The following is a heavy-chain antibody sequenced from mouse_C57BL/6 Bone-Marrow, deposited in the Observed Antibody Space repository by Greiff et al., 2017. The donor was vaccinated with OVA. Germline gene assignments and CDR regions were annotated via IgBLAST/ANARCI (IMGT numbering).Heavy chain of an antibody. J-gene: IGHJ3*01. CDR2: IDPSDSYT. CDR3: AGGYDGDWFAY. CDR1: GYTFTSYW. D-gene: IGHD2-2*01. Sequence: QVQLKQPGAELVMPGASVKLSCKASGYTFTSYWMHWVKQRPGQGLEWIGEIDPSDSYTNYNQKFKGKSTLTVDKSSSTAYMQLSSLTSEDSAVYYCAGGYDGDWFAYWGQGTLVTVSA. V-gene: IGHV1-69*01.